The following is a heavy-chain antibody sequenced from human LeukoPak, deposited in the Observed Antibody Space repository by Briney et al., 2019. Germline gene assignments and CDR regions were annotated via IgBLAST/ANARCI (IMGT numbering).Heavy chain of an antibody. CDR3: ARGSASTWNGNWFDP. D-gene: IGHD1-1*01. Sequence: GASVKVSCKASGYTFTSYAMNWVRQAPGQGLEWMGWINTNTGNPTYVQGFTGRFVFSLDTSVSTTYLHISSLKAEDTAVYYCARGSASTWNGNWFDPWGQGTLVTVFS. V-gene: IGHV7-4-1*02. CDR1: GYTFTSYA. CDR2: INTNTGNP. J-gene: IGHJ5*02.